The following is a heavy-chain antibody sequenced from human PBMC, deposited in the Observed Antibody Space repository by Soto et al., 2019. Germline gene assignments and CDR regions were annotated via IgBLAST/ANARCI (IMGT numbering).Heavy chain of an antibody. Sequence: GSLRLSCAASGFTFSSYWMHWVRQDAGKGLLWVSSIKTDGTVTQYADSVKGRFTVSRDNAKNSLYLQMNSLRAEDTAFYYCVRGASLNFDYWGQGTLVTVSS. CDR1: GFTFSSYW. CDR3: VRGASLNFDY. V-gene: IGHV3-74*03. CDR2: IKTDGTVT. J-gene: IGHJ4*02. D-gene: IGHD1-26*01.